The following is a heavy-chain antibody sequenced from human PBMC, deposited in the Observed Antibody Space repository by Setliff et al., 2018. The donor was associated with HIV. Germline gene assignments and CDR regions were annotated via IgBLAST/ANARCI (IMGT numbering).Heavy chain of an antibody. D-gene: IGHD2-2*01. J-gene: IGHJ6*03. CDR2: ISPIFGTA. Sequence: SVKVSCKASGGPFSSYDINWVRQAPGQGLEWMGGISPIFGTANYAHKFQGRVTITADTSTDTAYMDLSSLRSEDTAVYYCATRKDIGVVPAAPGDYYYMDVWGKGTTVTVSS. CDR1: GGPFSSYD. V-gene: IGHV1-69*06. CDR3: ATRKDIGVVPAAPGDYYYMDV.